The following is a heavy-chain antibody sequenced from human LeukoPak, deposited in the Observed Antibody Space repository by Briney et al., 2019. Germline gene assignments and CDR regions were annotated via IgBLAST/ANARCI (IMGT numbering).Heavy chain of an antibody. J-gene: IGHJ6*03. CDR1: GFTFRSYG. CDR2: IRGSGGST. V-gene: IGHV3-23*01. CDR3: ARVRASTNYYYYYMDV. Sequence: GGSLRLSCAASGFTFRSYGMSWVRQAPGKGLEWVSAIRGSGGSTYYADSVKGRFTISRDNSKNTLYLQMNSLRAEDTAVYYCARVRASTNYYYYYMDVWGKGTTVTISS.